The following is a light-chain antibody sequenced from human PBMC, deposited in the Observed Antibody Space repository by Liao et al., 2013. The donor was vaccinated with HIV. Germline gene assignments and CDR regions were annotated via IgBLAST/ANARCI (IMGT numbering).Light chain of an antibody. J-gene: IGLJ3*02. Sequence: SYELTQPPSVSVAPGQTAVMTCGGNKIGTTSVHWYQQKSGQAPVLVLFYDNDRPSGIPERFSGSNSGNTATLTISRVDVGDEADYYCQVWDSSSDHPVFGGGTKLTVL. CDR2: YDN. CDR1: KIGTTS. CDR3: QVWDSSSDHPV. V-gene: IGLV3-21*01.